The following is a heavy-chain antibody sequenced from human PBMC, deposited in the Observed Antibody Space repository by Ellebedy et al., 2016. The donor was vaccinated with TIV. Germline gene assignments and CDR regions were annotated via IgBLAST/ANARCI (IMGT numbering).Heavy chain of an antibody. CDR3: AKDRTSGDGYWVFDS. CDR2: IVGNGA. D-gene: IGHD2-21*02. J-gene: IGHJ4*02. Sequence: GESLKISCAASGFTFSPYAMAWVRQAPGKGLEWVSGIVGNGAEKYADSVKGRFTISRDNSKRTVDLQMRSVRAEDTAVYFCAKDRTSGDGYWVFDSWGQGTMVSVSS. CDR1: GFTFSPYA. V-gene: IGHV3-23*01.